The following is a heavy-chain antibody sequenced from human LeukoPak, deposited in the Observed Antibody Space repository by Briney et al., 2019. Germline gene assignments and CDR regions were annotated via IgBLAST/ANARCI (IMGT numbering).Heavy chain of an antibody. D-gene: IGHD2-15*01. J-gene: IGHJ3*02. CDR1: GFTFSSYE. CDR3: ARVGGMVGGAFDI. V-gene: IGHV3-48*03. Sequence: SGGSLRLSCAASGFTFSSYEMNWARQAPGKGLEWVSYISSSGGTIYYADSVKGRFTISRDNAKNSLYLQMNSLRAEDTAVYYCARVGGMVGGAFDIWGQGTMVTVSS. CDR2: ISSSGGTI.